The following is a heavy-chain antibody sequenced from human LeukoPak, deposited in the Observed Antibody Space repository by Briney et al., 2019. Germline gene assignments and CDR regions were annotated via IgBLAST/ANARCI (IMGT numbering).Heavy chain of an antibody. V-gene: IGHV4-59*08. Sequence: SETLSLTCTVSGGSISSYYWNWIRQPPGKGLEWIAYMFYNVSTNYSPSLKSRVTISVDTSKNQFSLKLISVTAADTAVYFCARQGSGRAFDIWGQGTMVTVPS. CDR1: GGSISSYY. J-gene: IGHJ3*02. CDR3: ARQGSGRAFDI. CDR2: MFYNVST.